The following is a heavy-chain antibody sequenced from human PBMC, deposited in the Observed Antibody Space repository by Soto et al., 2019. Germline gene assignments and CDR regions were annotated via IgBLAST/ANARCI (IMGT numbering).Heavy chain of an antibody. V-gene: IGHV3-23*01. D-gene: IGHD4-17*01. CDR1: GFTFNHYA. CDR3: ATDSTVTTSLYFYYYGFDV. Sequence: VHLLESGGGLVQPGGSLRLACTASGFTFNHYAMSWVRQAPGKGLEWVSAVSGRGGSTKYADSVKGRFISSRDNSNSTLYLQMNRLRGEDTAVYYCATDSTVTTSLYFYYYGFDVWGQGTTVTVSS. CDR2: VSGRGGST. J-gene: IGHJ6*02.